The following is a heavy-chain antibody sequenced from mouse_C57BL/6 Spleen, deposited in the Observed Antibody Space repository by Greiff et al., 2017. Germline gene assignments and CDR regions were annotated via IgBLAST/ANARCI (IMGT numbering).Heavy chain of an antibody. Sequence: DVKLVESGGGLVQPKGSLKLSCAASGFSFNTYAMNWVRQAPGKGLEWVARIRSKSNNYATYYADSVKDRFTISRDDSESMLYLQMNNLKTEDTAMYYCVSGPAWLDYWGQGTLVTVSA. V-gene: IGHV10-1*01. CDR1: GFSFNTYA. CDR3: VSGPAWLDY. J-gene: IGHJ3*01. CDR2: IRSKSNNYAT. D-gene: IGHD3-2*02.